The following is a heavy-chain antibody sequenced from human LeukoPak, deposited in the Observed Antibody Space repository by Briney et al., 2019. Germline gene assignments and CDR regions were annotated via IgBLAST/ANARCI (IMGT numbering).Heavy chain of an antibody. J-gene: IGHJ4*02. CDR2: IYYSGST. CDR1: GGSISSYY. D-gene: IGHD6-19*01. CDR3: ARGRIAVAKFYYFDY. Sequence: SETLSLTCTASGGSISSYYWSWIRQPPGKGLEWIGYIYYSGSTNYNPSLKSRVTISVDTSKNQFSLKLSSVTAADTAVYYCARGRIAVAKFYYFDYWGQGTLVTVSS. V-gene: IGHV4-59*01.